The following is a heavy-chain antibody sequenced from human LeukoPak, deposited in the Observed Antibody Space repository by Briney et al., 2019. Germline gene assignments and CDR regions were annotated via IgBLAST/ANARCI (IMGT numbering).Heavy chain of an antibody. D-gene: IGHD2-15*01. CDR3: VRSSGIEKGEYCSGGSCYLDR. CDR1: GFTFNTYG. J-gene: IGHJ4*02. Sequence: GGSLRLSCAVSGFTFNTYGMHWVRQAPGKVLEWVAVISYDGNNENYADSVKGRFTISRDNSKNTLFFQLSSLRAEDTAVYYCVRSSGIEKGEYCSGGSCYLDRWGQGTLVTVSS. V-gene: IGHV3-30*03. CDR2: ISYDGNNE.